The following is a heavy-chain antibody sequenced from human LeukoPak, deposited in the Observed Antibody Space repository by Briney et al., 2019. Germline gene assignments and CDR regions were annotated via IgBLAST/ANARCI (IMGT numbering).Heavy chain of an antibody. Sequence: SETLSLTCTVSGGSISSYYWSWIRQPAWKGLEWIGRISASGSTNYNPSLKSRVTMSVDTSKNQFSLKLSSVTAADTAVYYCAREGRLLWFGELLPDAFDIWGQGTMVTVSS. J-gene: IGHJ3*02. CDR1: GGSISSYY. CDR3: AREGRLLWFGELLPDAFDI. D-gene: IGHD3-10*01. V-gene: IGHV4-4*07. CDR2: ISASGST.